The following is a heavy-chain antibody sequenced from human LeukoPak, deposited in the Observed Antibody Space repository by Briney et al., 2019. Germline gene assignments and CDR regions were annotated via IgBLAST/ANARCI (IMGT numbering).Heavy chain of an antibody. CDR3: ARLYSSSWYFNY. J-gene: IGHJ4*02. V-gene: IGHV4-59*01. Sequence: SETLSLTCTVSGGSISSYYWSWIRQPPGKGLEWIGYIYYSGSTNYNPSLKSRVTISIDTSKNQFSLNLRSVTAADTAVYYCARLYSSSWYFNYWGQGTLVTVSS. CDR1: GGSISSYY. CDR2: IYYSGST. D-gene: IGHD6-13*01.